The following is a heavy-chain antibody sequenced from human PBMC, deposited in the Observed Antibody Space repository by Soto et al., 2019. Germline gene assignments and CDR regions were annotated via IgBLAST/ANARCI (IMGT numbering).Heavy chain of an antibody. Sequence: SETLSLTCTVSSSPITSRYYWGWIRQTPGKGLEWVASIYHSGSTHYNPSLKSRATISVDTSNNQFSLRLSSVTAAATAIYYCARNTSGRNFDYWGQGTQVTVSS. D-gene: IGHD6-19*01. CDR1: SSPITSRYY. J-gene: IGHJ4*02. CDR2: IYHSGST. CDR3: ARNTSGRNFDY. V-gene: IGHV4-38-2*02.